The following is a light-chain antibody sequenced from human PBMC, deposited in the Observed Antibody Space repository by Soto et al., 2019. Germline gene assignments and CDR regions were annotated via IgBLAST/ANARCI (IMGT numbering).Light chain of an antibody. CDR3: QQYFRPWT. V-gene: IGKV4-1*01. CDR1: QSVLYSSNNKNY. Sequence: DIVMTQSPDSLAVSLGERATINCKSSQSVLYSSNNKNYLAWYQQKPGQPPKLLIYWASTRESGVPDSFSGSGSGTDFSVTIRNLHAYDVAVYYGQQYFRPWTFGHGTTVEIK. CDR2: WAS. J-gene: IGKJ1*01.